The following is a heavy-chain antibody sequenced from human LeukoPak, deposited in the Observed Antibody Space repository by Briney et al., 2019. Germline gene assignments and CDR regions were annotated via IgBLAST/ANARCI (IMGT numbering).Heavy chain of an antibody. CDR2: FDPEDGET. V-gene: IGHV1-24*01. Sequence: GASVKVSCKVSGYTLTELSMHWVRQAPGKGLEWMGGFDPEDGETIYAQKFQGRVTMTEDTSTDTAYMELSSLRSEDTAVYYCATKGYCSGGSCYGVLSWYFDLWGRGTLVTVSS. CDR3: ATKGYCSGGSCYGVLSWYFDL. J-gene: IGHJ2*01. CDR1: GYTLTELS. D-gene: IGHD2-15*01.